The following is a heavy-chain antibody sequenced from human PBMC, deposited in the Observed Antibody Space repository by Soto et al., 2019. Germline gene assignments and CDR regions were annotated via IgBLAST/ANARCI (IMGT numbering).Heavy chain of an antibody. D-gene: IGHD2-21*02. J-gene: IGHJ4*02. CDR1: GFTFSRSA. V-gene: IGHV1-58*01. CDR3: AAELYVRGDCCPFDH. Sequence: QVQVVQSGPEVRNAGTSVKVSCKTSGFTFSRSAVQWVRQARGQRLEWIGWIIVDSGRTNYLQTLQGRITITRDTSTGKAYMEVSGLRSEDTAVYYCAAELYVRGDCCPFDHWGQGSLVTVSS. CDR2: IIVDSGRT.